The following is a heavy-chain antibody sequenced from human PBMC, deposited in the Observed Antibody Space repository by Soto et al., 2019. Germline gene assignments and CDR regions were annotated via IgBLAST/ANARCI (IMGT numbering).Heavy chain of an antibody. Sequence: GGSLRLSCKVSGFTFRDYAMGWVRQAPGKGLEWVSDISGSGGNARYADSVKGRFTISRDKTRDKLFLQLNSLRVDDTAVYYCGKERRGRGWSVCNFWGQGTLVTVSS. V-gene: IGHV3-23*01. CDR2: ISGSGGNA. J-gene: IGHJ4*02. D-gene: IGHD6-19*01. CDR3: GKERRGRGWSVCNF. CDR1: GFTFRDYA.